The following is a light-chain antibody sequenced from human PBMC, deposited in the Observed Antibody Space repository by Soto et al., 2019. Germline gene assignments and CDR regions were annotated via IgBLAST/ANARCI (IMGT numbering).Light chain of an antibody. CDR1: QSISTG. J-gene: IGKJ1*01. V-gene: IGKV1-5*01. CDR2: DAS. CDR3: QQYSTVRG. Sequence: THFLSTLYSSMGYRVTITCRASQSISTGLAWYQQKPGKAPNLLIYDASTLESGVPSRFSGSGSGTEFTLTISRLQTDDFATYYCQQYSTVRGFGQGIKMDIK.